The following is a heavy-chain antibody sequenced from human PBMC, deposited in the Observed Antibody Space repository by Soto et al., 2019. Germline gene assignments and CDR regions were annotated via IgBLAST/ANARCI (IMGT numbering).Heavy chain of an antibody. V-gene: IGHV4-59*01. CDR1: GGSISSYY. CDR2: IYYSGST. D-gene: IGHD3-16*02. CDR3: ARDLKPYDYVWGSYRYP. J-gene: IGHJ5*02. Sequence: PSETLSLTCTVSGGSISSYYWSWIRQPPGKGLEWIGYIYYSGSTNYNPSLKSRVTISVDTSKNQFSLKLSSVTAADTAVYYCARDLKPYDYVWGSYRYPWGQGTLVTVSS.